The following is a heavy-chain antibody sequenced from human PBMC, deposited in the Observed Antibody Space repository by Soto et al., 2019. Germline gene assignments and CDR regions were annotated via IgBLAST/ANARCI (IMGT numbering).Heavy chain of an antibody. J-gene: IGHJ6*04. CDR2: INHSGST. Sequence: SETQSVTCAVYGGSFSGYYWSWIRQPPGKGLEWIGEINHSGSTNYNPSLKSRVTISVDTSKNQFSLKLSPVTAADTAVYYCARGITGTTSEPVWGKGTTVTVSS. CDR3: ARGITGTTSEPV. CDR1: GGSFSGYY. D-gene: IGHD1-20*01. V-gene: IGHV4-34*01.